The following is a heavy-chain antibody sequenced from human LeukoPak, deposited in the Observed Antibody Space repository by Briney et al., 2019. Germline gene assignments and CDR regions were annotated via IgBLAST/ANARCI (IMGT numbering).Heavy chain of an antibody. Sequence: GGSLRLSCAASGFAFTDYAMSWVRQAPGKGLEWVSAISGSGGSTYYADSVKGRFTISRDNSKNTLYLQMNSLRAEDTAVYYCAKDLSTISFMDVWGQGTTVTVSS. CDR1: GFAFTDYA. V-gene: IGHV3-23*01. CDR2: ISGSGGST. CDR3: AKDLSTISFMDV. J-gene: IGHJ6*02. D-gene: IGHD5/OR15-5a*01.